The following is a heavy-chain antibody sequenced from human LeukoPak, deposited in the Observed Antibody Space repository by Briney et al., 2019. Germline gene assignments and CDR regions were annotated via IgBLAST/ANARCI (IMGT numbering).Heavy chain of an antibody. Sequence: ASVKVSCTASGYTFTSYYMHWVRQAPGPGLEWMGIINPSGGSTSYAQKFQGRVTMTRDTSTSTVYMELSSLRSEDTAVYYCARSTVTTNWYFDLWGRGTLVTVSS. CDR2: INPSGGST. V-gene: IGHV1-46*01. CDR1: GYTFTSYY. CDR3: ARSTVTTNWYFDL. J-gene: IGHJ2*01. D-gene: IGHD4-17*01.